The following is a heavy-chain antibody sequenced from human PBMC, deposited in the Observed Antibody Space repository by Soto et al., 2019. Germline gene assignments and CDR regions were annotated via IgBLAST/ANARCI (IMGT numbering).Heavy chain of an antibody. D-gene: IGHD3-9*01. Sequence: PSETLSLTCTVSGGSISSYYWSWIRQPPGKGLEWIGYIYYSGSTNYNPSLKSRVTISVDTSKNQFSLKLSSVTAADTAVYYCARRQIYYDILTGFYQYGMDVWGQGTTVTVSS. CDR2: IYYSGST. V-gene: IGHV4-59*08. CDR1: GGSISSYY. CDR3: ARRQIYYDILTGFYQYGMDV. J-gene: IGHJ6*02.